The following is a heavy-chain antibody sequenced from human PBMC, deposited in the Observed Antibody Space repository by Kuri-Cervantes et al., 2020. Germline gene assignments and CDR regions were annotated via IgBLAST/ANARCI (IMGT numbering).Heavy chain of an antibody. Sequence: GGSLRLSCAASGFTFSSYAMHWVRQAPGKGLEWVAVISYDGSNKYYADSVKGRFTISRENSKNTLYLQMNSLRAEDTAVYYCARDIRRFYGMDVWGQGTTVTVSS. V-gene: IGHV3-30-3*01. CDR1: GFTFSSYA. CDR2: ISYDGSNK. J-gene: IGHJ6*02. D-gene: IGHD1-14*01. CDR3: ARDIRRFYGMDV.